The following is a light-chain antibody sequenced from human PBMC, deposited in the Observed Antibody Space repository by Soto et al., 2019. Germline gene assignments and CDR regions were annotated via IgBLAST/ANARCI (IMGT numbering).Light chain of an antibody. Sequence: EIVMTQSPATLSVSPGESATLSCRASQNIYSKIAWYQQKPGQAPRLLIYGSSTRAAGIPARFSGSGSGTEFTLTISSLQSEDFAMYCCQPYTPWPPFTFGPGTRLDI. CDR1: QNIYSK. CDR2: GSS. J-gene: IGKJ3*01. V-gene: IGKV3-15*01. CDR3: QPYTPWPPFT.